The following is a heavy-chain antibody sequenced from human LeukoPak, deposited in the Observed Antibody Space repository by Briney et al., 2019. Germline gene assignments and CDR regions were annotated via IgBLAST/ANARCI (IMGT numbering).Heavy chain of an antibody. CDR2: ISSSGSTI. CDR3: ARDHPQSGIDY. V-gene: IGHV3-11*01. J-gene: IGHJ4*02. Sequence: LSLTCAVYGGSFSGYYWTWIRQAPGKGLEWVSYISSSGSTIYYADSVKGRFAISRDNAKNSLYLQMNSLRAEDTAVYYCARDHPQSGIDYWGQGTLVTVSS. CDR1: GGSFSGYY. D-gene: IGHD3-10*01.